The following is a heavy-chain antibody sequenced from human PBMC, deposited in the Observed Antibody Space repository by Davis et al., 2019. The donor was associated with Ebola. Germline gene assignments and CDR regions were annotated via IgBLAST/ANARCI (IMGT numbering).Heavy chain of an antibody. CDR1: VGTFSSYA. CDR2: IIPIFGTA. J-gene: IGHJ4*02. D-gene: IGHD1-26*01. Sequence: SSVTVSCKASVGTFSSYAISWVRQAPGQGLEWMGGIIPIFGTANYAQKFQGRVTITADESTSTAYMELSSLRSEDTAVYYCASPVGLTSGAFDYWGQGTLVTVSS. V-gene: IGHV1-69*13. CDR3: ASPVGLTSGAFDY.